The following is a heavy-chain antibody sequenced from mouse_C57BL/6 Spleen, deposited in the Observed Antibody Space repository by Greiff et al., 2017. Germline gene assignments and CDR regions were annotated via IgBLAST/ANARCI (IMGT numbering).Heavy chain of an antibody. V-gene: IGHV3-6*01. J-gene: IGHJ1*03. Sequence: EVQLVESGPGLVKPSQSLSLTCSVTGYSITSGYYWNWIRQFPGNKLEWMGYISYDGSNNYNPSLKNRISITRYTSKNQFFLKLNFVTTEDTATYYCARGDEDERHGNFDVWGTGTTVTVSS. CDR1: GYSITSGYY. CDR3: ARGDEDERHGNFDV. CDR2: ISYDGSN. D-gene: IGHD3-1*01.